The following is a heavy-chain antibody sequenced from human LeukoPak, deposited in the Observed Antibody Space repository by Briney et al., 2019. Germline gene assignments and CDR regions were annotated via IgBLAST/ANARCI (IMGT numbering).Heavy chain of an antibody. CDR1: GFTFSKYA. D-gene: IGHD3-16*01. J-gene: IGHJ6*02. CDR2: ISSHGSST. CDR3: ARPLKEGGYYYGMDV. V-gene: IGHV3-64*01. Sequence: GGSLRLSCAASGFTFSKYAMFWVRQAPGKGLEFVSAISSHGSSTYYANSLKGRFNISRDNSKNTLYLQMRSLRPEDTAVYYCARPLKEGGYYYGMDVWGQGTTVTVSS.